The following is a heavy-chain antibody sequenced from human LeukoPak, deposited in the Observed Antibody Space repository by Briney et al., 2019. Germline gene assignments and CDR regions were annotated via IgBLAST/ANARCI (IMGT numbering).Heavy chain of an antibody. V-gene: IGHV3-48*01. CDR1: GFTFSTYS. J-gene: IGHJ3*02. CDR2: ITSSSSTM. Sequence: PGGSLRLSCAASGFTFSTYSMNWVRQAPGKGLEWVSYITSSSSTMFYADSVKGRFTISRDNAENSMYLQMNSLRAEDTAVYYCARDTVADAFDIWGQGTMVTVSS. CDR3: ARDTVADAFDI. D-gene: IGHD4-23*01.